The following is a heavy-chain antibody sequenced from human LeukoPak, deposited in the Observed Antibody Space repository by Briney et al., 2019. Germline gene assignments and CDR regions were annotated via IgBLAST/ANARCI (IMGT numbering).Heavy chain of an antibody. J-gene: IGHJ4*02. D-gene: IGHD6-13*01. V-gene: IGHV4-39*07. CDR3: ARVIFEFSPAAGTLNYFDY. CDR1: GGSISSSSYY. CDR2: IYYSGST. Sequence: SETLSLTCTVSGGSISSSSYYWGWLRQPPGKGLEWIGSIYYSGSTYYNPSLKSRVTISVDTSKNQFSLKLSSVTAADTAVYYCARVIFEFSPAAGTLNYFDYWGQGTLVTVSS.